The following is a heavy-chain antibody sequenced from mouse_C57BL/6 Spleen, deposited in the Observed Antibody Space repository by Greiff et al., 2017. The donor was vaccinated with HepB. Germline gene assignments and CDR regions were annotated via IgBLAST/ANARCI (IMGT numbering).Heavy chain of an antibody. CDR3: ARTAQATYFDY. D-gene: IGHD3-2*02. CDR2: ISGGGGNT. Sequence: EVKLEESGGGLVKPGGSLKLSCAASGFTFSSYTMSWVRQTPEKRLEWVATISGGGGNTYYPDSVKGRFTISRDNAKNTLYLQMSSLRSEDTALYYCARTAQATYFDYWGQGTTLTVSS. CDR1: GFTFSSYT. V-gene: IGHV5-9*01. J-gene: IGHJ2*01.